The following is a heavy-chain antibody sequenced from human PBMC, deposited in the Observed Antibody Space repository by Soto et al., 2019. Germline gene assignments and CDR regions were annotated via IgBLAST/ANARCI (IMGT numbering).Heavy chain of an antibody. V-gene: IGHV3-7*01. CDR1: GFTFSTYW. Sequence: EVPLVESGGGLVQPGGSLRLSCAASGFTFSTYWMNWVRQAPGKGLEWVANINQGGSEKYYVDSVKGRFTISRDNTKNSLYLQMNSLRAEDTAVYYGARSTGWYPDYWGQGTLVTVSS. CDR2: INQGGSEK. D-gene: IGHD6-19*01. J-gene: IGHJ4*02. CDR3: ARSTGWYPDY.